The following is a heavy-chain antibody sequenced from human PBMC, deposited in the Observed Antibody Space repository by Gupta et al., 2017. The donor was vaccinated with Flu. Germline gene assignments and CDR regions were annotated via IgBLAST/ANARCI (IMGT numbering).Heavy chain of an antibody. CDR1: GFTFSTYA. CDR2: ISGSGGRT. CDR3: AKTYGDNGYVCEY. V-gene: IGHV3-23*01. D-gene: IGHD4-17*01. J-gene: IGHJ4*02. Sequence: EVQVMESGGGLVQPGGSLRLSCVASGFTFSTYAMSWVRQGPGKGLEWVSSISGSGGRTYYGDSVKGRFTIARDNSKNTLFRQMXSXRAEDTXVYDGAKTYGDNGYVCEYWGQGTLVTVSS.